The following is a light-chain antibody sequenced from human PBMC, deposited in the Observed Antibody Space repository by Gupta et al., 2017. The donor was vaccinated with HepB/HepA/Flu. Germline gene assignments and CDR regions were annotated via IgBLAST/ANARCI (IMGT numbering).Light chain of an antibody. CDR2: AAS. Sequence: EIVLTQYPATLSLSPGERATLSCRSSQSVSSYLAWYQQKPGQAPRLLIYAASNRATGIPARFSGSGSGTDFTLTISSLEPEDFAVYYCQQRSNWPMCSFGQGTKLEIK. J-gene: IGKJ2*04. CDR1: QSVSSY. V-gene: IGKV3-11*01. CDR3: QQRSNWPMCS.